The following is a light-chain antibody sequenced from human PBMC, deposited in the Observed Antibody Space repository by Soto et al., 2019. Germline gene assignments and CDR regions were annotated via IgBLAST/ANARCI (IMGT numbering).Light chain of an antibody. CDR2: DAS. CDR3: QQRSSRPPMYT. J-gene: IGKJ2*01. CDR1: QSVSSY. V-gene: IGKV3-11*01. Sequence: EIVLTQSPATVSLSPGEGSTLSCMAIQSVSSYLVWYQQKPGQAPRLLIYDASKRATGIPARFSGSGSGTDFTLTISSLEPEDFAVYYCQQRSSRPPMYTFGQGTKVDIK.